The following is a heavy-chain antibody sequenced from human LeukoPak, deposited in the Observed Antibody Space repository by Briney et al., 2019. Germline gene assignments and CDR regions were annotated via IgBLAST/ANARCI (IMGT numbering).Heavy chain of an antibody. CDR3: AKDEKGYYHDTSGYPDAFDI. V-gene: IGHV1-3*01. CDR2: INAGNGNT. J-gene: IGHJ3*02. D-gene: IGHD3-22*01. Sequence: ASVKVSCKASGYDFTSYAMHWVRQAPGQKLEWMGWINAGNGNTKYSQKFQDRVTVTRDTSTSTAYMELSSLRSEDTAVYYCAKDEKGYYHDTSGYPDAFDIWGQGTMVTVSS. CDR1: GYDFTSYA.